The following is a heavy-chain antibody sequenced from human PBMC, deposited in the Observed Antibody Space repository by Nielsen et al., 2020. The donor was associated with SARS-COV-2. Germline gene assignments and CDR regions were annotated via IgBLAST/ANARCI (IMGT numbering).Heavy chain of an antibody. D-gene: IGHD3-16*02. J-gene: IGHJ4*02. CDR2: ISGSDDSS. V-gene: IGHV3-23*01. CDR3: AKDRDPKSTFGGVIVFGF. Sequence: WIRQPPGKGLEWVSAISGSDDSSYYADSVKGRFSISRDNSKNTLYLQMNSLRAEDTAVYYCAKDRDPKSTFGGVIVFGFWGQGTLVTVSS.